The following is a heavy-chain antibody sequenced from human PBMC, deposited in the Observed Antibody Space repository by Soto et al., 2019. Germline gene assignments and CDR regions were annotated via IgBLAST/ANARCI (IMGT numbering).Heavy chain of an antibody. CDR3: AKARAPSSSWPNNWFDP. V-gene: IGHV3-23*01. J-gene: IGHJ5*02. CDR2: ISGSGGST. D-gene: IGHD6-13*01. Sequence: GGSLRLSCAASGFTFSSYAMSWVRQAPGKGLEWVSAISGSGGSTYYADSVKGRFTISRDNSKNTLYLQMNSLRAEDTAVYYCAKARAPSSSWPNNWFDPWGQGTLVTVSS. CDR1: GFTFSSYA.